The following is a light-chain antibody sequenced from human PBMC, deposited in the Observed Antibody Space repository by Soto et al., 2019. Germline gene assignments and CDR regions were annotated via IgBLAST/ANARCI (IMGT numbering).Light chain of an antibody. J-gene: IGKJ5*01. CDR1: QSLRSN. CDR2: SAS. CDR3: TESAILPTP. V-gene: IGKV3-15*01. Sequence: VSLYQRERVTLSCRASQSLRSNLAWYQKKPGQTPRLLIYSASIRAAATPDRFSGSGAGTNFSLTISSLQAEDVAVYCCTESAILPTPFGQG.